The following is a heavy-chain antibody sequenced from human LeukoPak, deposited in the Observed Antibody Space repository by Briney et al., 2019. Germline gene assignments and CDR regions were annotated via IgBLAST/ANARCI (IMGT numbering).Heavy chain of an antibody. CDR1: GGSFSGYY. D-gene: IGHD3-22*01. CDR3: AREPGTDYYDSSGYYNPGGFDI. V-gene: IGHV4-34*01. J-gene: IGHJ3*02. Sequence: SETLSLTCAVYGGSFSGYYWSWIRQPPGKGLEWIGEINHSGSTNYNPSLKSRVTISVDTSKNQFSLKLSSVTAADTAVYYCAREPGTDYYDSSGYYNPGGFDIWGQGTMVTVSS. CDR2: INHSGST.